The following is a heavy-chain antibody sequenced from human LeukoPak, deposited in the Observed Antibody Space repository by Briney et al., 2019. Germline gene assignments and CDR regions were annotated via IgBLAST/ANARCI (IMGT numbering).Heavy chain of an antibody. CDR3: ARSYYYDSSGYLISYYFDY. Sequence: GGSLRLSCAASGFTFSRNWMRWVRQAPGKGLEWVANIKQDGSETYYIDSVKGRLTTSRDNAKNSLYLQMNSLRAEDTAVYYCARSYYYDSSGYLISYYFDYWGQGTLVTVSS. D-gene: IGHD3-22*01. V-gene: IGHV3-7*01. CDR2: IKQDGSET. J-gene: IGHJ4*02. CDR1: GFTFSRNW.